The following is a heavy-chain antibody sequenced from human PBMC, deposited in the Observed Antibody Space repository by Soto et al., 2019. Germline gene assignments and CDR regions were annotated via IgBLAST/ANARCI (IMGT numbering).Heavy chain of an antibody. V-gene: IGHV3-30*02. CDR2: IWYDGSTK. D-gene: IGHD4-4*01. CDR1: GFTFSSYG. J-gene: IGHJ6*02. CDR3: AKEGGVYSPGYYYGLDV. Sequence: GGSLRLSCAASGFTFSSYGMHWVRQAPGEGLEGVAFIWYDGSTKYYADSVRGRFTISRDNSKNTLYLHMSSLRAEDTAVYYCAKEGGVYSPGYYYGLDVWGQGTTVTVSS.